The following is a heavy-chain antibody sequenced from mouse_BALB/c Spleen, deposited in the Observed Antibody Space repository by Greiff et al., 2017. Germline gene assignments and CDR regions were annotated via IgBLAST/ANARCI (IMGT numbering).Heavy chain of an antibody. D-gene: IGHD1-1*01. CDR2: ISSGSSTI. V-gene: IGHV5-17*02. J-gene: IGHJ1*01. CDR1: GFTFSSFG. Sequence: EVKLVESGGGLVQPGGSRKLSCAASGFTFSSFGMHWVRQAPEKGLEWVAYISSGSSTIYYADTVKGRFTISRDNPKNTLFLQMTSLRSEDTAMYYCAREETNYYGSSYWYFDVWGAGTTVTVSS. CDR3: AREETNYYGSSYWYFDV.